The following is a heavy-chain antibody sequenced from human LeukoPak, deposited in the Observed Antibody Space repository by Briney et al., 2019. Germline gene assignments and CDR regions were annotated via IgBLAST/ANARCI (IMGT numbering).Heavy chain of an antibody. CDR3: ARVRTALRFLEWLPDAFDI. J-gene: IGHJ3*02. CDR1: GGSISSYY. D-gene: IGHD3-3*01. V-gene: IGHV4-59*01. CDR2: IYYSGST. Sequence: PSETLSLTCTVSGGSISSYYWSWIRQPPGKGLEWIGYIYYSGSTNYNPSLKSRVTISVDTSKNQFSLKLSSVTAADTAVYYCARVRTALRFLEWLPDAFDIWGQGTMVTVSS.